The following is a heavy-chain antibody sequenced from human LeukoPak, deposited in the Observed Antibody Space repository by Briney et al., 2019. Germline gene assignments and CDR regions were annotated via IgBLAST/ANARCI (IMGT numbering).Heavy chain of an antibody. CDR2: ISGSGGST. V-gene: IGHV3-23*01. Sequence: GGSLRLSCTASGFTFRTYGMSWVRQAPGKGLEWVSAISGSGGSTYYTDSVKGRFTISRDNSKNTLYLQMNSLRADDTAVYYCARDLCWGCFDDWGQGNLVTVSS. J-gene: IGHJ4*02. D-gene: IGHD3-10*02. CDR3: ARDLCWGCFDD. CDR1: GFTFRTYG.